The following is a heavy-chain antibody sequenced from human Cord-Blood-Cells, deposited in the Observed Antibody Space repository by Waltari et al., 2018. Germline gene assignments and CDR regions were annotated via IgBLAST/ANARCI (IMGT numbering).Heavy chain of an antibody. CDR1: GFTFSSYA. V-gene: IGHV3-23*01. CDR3: AKVRSSWYYFDY. J-gene: IGHJ4*02. D-gene: IGHD6-13*01. CDR2: ISGSGGST. Sequence: EVQLLESGGGLVQPGGSLRLSCAASGFTFSSYAMSWVRQAPGKGLGWVSAISGSGGSTYYADSVKGRFTISRDNSKNTLYLQMNSLRAEDTAVYYCAKVRSSWYYFDYWGQGTLVTVSS.